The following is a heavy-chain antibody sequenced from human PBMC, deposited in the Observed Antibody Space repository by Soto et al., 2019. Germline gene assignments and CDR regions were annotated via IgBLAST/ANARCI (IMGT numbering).Heavy chain of an antibody. Sequence: EVQLVESGGGLVQPGGSQRLSCAASGFTFSSYWMHWVRQAPGKGLVWVSRINSDGSSTSYADYVKGRFTISRDNAKKPLYLQRNSLRAEDTAVYYCARDQGYCSVGSGYVAGYWGQGTLVTVSS. J-gene: IGHJ4*02. CDR1: GFTFSSYW. D-gene: IGHD2-15*01. V-gene: IGHV3-74*01. CDR2: INSDGSST. CDR3: ARDQGYCSVGSGYVAGY.